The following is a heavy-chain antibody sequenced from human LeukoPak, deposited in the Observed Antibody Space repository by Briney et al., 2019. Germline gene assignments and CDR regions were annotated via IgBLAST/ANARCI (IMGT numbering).Heavy chain of an antibody. V-gene: IGHV4-4*02. Sequence: SETLSLTCAVSGGSISSSNWWSWVRQPPGKGLEWIGEIYHSGSTNYNPSLESRVTISVDKSKNQFSLKLSSVTAADTAVYYCARASQTYYSDYWGQGTLVTVSS. CDR1: GGSISSSNW. CDR2: IYHSGST. CDR3: ARASQTYYSDY. J-gene: IGHJ4*02. D-gene: IGHD6-6*01.